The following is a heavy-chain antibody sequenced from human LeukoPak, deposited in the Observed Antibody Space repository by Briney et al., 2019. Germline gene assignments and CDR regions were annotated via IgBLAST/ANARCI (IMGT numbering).Heavy chain of an antibody. J-gene: IGHJ3*02. CDR3: ARGPSYFNAFDI. D-gene: IGHD2-21*01. V-gene: IGHV1-69*05. CDR2: IIPIFGTA. CDR1: GGTFSSYA. Sequence: GASVKVSCKASGGTFSSYAISWVRQAPGQGLEWMGGIIPIFGTANYAQKFQGRVTITTDESTSTAYMELSSLRSEDTAVYYCARGPSYFNAFDIWGQGTTVTVSS.